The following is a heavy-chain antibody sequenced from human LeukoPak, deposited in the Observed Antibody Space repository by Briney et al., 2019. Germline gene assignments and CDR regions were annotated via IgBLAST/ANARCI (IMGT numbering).Heavy chain of an antibody. CDR1: GGSISTYY. J-gene: IGHJ4*02. D-gene: IGHD1-26*01. V-gene: IGHV4-59*08. Sequence: PSETLSLTCTVSGGSISTYYWSWIRQPPGKGLEWIAYIYYSGSTNYNPSLKSRVTISVDTSKNQFSLKLSSVTAADTAVYYCARLRRGSDYFDSWGQGTLVTVSS. CDR2: IYYSGST. CDR3: ARLRRGSDYFDS.